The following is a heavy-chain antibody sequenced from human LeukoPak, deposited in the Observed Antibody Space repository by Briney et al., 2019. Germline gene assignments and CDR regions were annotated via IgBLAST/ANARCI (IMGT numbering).Heavy chain of an antibody. V-gene: IGHV3-30-3*01. CDR2: ISYDGSNK. J-gene: IGHJ4*02. Sequence: GRSLRLSCAASGFTFSSYAMHWVRQAPGKGLEWVAVISYDGSNKYYADSVKGRFTISRDNSKNTLYLQMNSLRAEDTAVYYCAKEHQYSSGWVPLDYWGQGTLVTVSS. D-gene: IGHD6-19*01. CDR1: GFTFSSYA. CDR3: AKEHQYSSGWVPLDY.